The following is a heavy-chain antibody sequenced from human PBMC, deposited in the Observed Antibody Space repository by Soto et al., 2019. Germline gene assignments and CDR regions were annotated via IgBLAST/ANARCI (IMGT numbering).Heavy chain of an antibody. CDR2: RSLDTHNG. J-gene: IGHJ2*01. Sequence: QVQLVESGGGVVQPGRSLRLYSVASGFIFSDYSMHWVRQAPGNGLEWVAARSLDTHNGYYADSVRGRCTISRDNSEKSLYMERESLRTEATAMYYCARARNFWDTSGRWYSDLWGRGTIVSISS. D-gene: IGHD3-22*01. V-gene: IGHV3-30-3*01. CDR1: GFIFSDYS. CDR3: ARARNFWDTSGRWYSDL.